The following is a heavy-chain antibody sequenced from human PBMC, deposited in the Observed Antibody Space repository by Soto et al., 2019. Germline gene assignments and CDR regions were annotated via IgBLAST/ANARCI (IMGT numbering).Heavy chain of an antibody. J-gene: IGHJ4*02. Sequence: ASVKVSCKASGYTFTGYYMHWVRQAPGQGLEWMGWINPNSGGTNYAQKFQGRVTMTRDTSISTAYMELSRLRSDDTAVYYCARATPPTYYYDSSGYYPFDYWGQGTLVTVSS. V-gene: IGHV1-2*02. CDR2: INPNSGGT. CDR1: GYTFTGYY. D-gene: IGHD3-22*01. CDR3: ARATPPTYYYDSSGYYPFDY.